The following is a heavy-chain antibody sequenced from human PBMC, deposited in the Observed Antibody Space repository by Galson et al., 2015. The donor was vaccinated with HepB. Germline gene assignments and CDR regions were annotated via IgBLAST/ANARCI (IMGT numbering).Heavy chain of an antibody. CDR3: ARGRIAAAGIMSY. Sequence: SLRLSCAASGFTFSSYWMHWVRQAPGKGLVWVSRINSDGSSTSYADSVKGRFTISRDNAKNTLYLQMNSLRAEDTAVYYCARGRIAAAGIMSYWGQGTLVTVSS. D-gene: IGHD6-13*01. CDR2: INSDGSST. CDR1: GFTFSSYW. V-gene: IGHV3-74*01. J-gene: IGHJ4*02.